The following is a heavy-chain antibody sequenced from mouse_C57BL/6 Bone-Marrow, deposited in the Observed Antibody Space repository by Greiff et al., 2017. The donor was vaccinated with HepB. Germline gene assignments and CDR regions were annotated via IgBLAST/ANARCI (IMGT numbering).Heavy chain of an antibody. CDR2: IYPGGGYT. J-gene: IGHJ4*01. V-gene: IGHV1-63*01. Sequence: QVQLQQSGAELVRPGTSVKMSCKASGYTFTNYWIGWAKQRPGHGLEWIGDIYPGGGYTNYNEKFKGKATLTADKSSSTAYMQFSSLTSEDPAIYYCARNFYYAMDYWGQGTSVTVSS. CDR3: ARNFYYAMDY. CDR1: GYTFTNYW.